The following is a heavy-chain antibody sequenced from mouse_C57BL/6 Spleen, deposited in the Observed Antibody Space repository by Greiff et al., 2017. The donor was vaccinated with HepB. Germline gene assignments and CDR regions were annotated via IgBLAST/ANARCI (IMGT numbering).Heavy chain of an antibody. V-gene: IGHV1-53*01. J-gene: IGHJ3*01. CDR3: ARGDLDGSSFAY. D-gene: IGHD1-1*01. CDR2: INPSNGGT. CDR1: GYTFTSYW. Sequence: VQLQQSGTELVKPGASVKLSCKASGYTFTSYWMHWVKQRPGQGLEWIGNINPSNGGTNYNEKFKSKATLTVDKSSSTAYMQLSSLTSEDSAVYYGARGDLDGSSFAYWGQGTLVTVSA.